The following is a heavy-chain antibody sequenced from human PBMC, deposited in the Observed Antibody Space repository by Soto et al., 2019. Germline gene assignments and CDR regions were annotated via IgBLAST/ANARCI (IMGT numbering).Heavy chain of an antibody. Sequence: PSETLSLTSAVYGGSFGGYYWSWIRQPPGKGLEWIGEINHSGSTNYNPSLKSRVTISVDTSKNQFSLKLSSVTAADTAVYYCAMTVVVPAAIQGAYNWFDPWGQGTLVTVSS. CDR1: GGSFGGYY. J-gene: IGHJ5*02. V-gene: IGHV4-34*01. CDR2: INHSGST. D-gene: IGHD2-2*02. CDR3: AMTVVVPAAIQGAYNWFDP.